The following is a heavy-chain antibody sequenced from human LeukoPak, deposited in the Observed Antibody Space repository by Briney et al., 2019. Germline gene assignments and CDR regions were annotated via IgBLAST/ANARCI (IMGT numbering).Heavy chain of an antibody. D-gene: IGHD3-22*01. CDR1: GFTFSGYE. CDR3: ARGNYYDSSGYYLVY. V-gene: IGHV3-48*03. J-gene: IGHJ4*02. CDR2: ISSSGSTI. Sequence: GGSLSCYCAASGFTFSGYEMNWVRQAPGQGLEWVSYISSSGSTIYYADSVKGRFTIARDNAKNSLYLQMNSLRAEDTAVYYCARGNYYDSSGYYLVYWGQGTLVTVSS.